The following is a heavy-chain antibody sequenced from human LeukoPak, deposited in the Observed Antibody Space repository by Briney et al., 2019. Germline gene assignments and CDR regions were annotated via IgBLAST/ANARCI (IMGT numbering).Heavy chain of an antibody. CDR2: MNPNSGNT. Sequence: GASVKVPCKASGYTFTSYDINWVRQATGQGLEWMGWMNPNSGNTGYAQKFQGRVTMTRNTSISTAYMELSSLRSEDTAVYYCATDQRELRAFGIWGQGTMVTVSS. J-gene: IGHJ3*02. CDR3: ATDQRELRAFGI. V-gene: IGHV1-8*01. D-gene: IGHD1-26*01. CDR1: GYTFTSYD.